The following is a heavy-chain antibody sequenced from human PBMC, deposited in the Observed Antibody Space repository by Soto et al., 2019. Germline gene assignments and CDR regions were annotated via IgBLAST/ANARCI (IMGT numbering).Heavy chain of an antibody. J-gene: IGHJ4*02. CDR3: ARLYSSGWYGPGRY. D-gene: IGHD6-19*01. V-gene: IGHV3-20*04. CDR1: GFTFDDYG. Sequence: EVQLVESGGGVVRPGGSLRLSCAASGFTFDDYGMSWVRQAPGKGLEWVSGINWNGGSTGYADSVKGRFTISRDNAKNSLYLQMNSLRAEDTAFSFCARLYSSGWYGPGRYWGQGTLVTVSS. CDR2: INWNGGST.